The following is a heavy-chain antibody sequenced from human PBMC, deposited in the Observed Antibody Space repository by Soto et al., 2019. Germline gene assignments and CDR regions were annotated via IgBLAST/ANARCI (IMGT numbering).Heavy chain of an antibody. Sequence: SETLSLTCSLSGGSINSSDHFWGWIRQTPGKGLEWIGSVYYTETTYYNPSLKSPVTISVETSRNTFSLKVNSVTAADTGIYYCARQRVLSTNMFITSFDPWGKGTLVTVSS. CDR3: ARQRVLSTNMFITSFDP. J-gene: IGHJ5*02. CDR2: VYYTETT. CDR1: GGSINSSDHF. D-gene: IGHD3-10*02. V-gene: IGHV4-39*01.